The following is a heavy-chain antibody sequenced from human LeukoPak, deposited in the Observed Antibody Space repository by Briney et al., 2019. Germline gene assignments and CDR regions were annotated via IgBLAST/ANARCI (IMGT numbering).Heavy chain of an antibody. CDR3: VRDLT. Sequence: GGSLRLSCSASGFTFSSSAMHWVRQAPGKGLDFVSAISTNGGSTYYADSVRGRFTISRDDSKNTLYLQMSSLRVEDTAVYYCVRDLTWGQGTLVTVSS. J-gene: IGHJ5*02. V-gene: IGHV3-64D*09. CDR2: ISTNGGST. CDR1: GFTFSSSA.